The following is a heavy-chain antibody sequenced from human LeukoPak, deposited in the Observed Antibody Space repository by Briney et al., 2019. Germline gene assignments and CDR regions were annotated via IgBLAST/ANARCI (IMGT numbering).Heavy chain of an antibody. CDR3: TRDHDSSGYYGQEGSY. V-gene: IGHV3-23*01. CDR1: GFTFSSYS. Sequence: GGSLRLSCAASGFTFSSYSMNWVRQAPGKGLEWVSGVSGSGGTTYYADSVKGRFTISRDNSKNTLYLQMNSLKTEDTAVYYCTRDHDSSGYYGQEGSYWGQGTLVTVSS. J-gene: IGHJ4*02. D-gene: IGHD3-22*01. CDR2: VSGSGGTT.